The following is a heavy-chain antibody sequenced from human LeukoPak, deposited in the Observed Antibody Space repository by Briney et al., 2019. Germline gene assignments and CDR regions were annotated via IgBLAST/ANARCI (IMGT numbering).Heavy chain of an antibody. CDR2: IWYDGHNN. CDR1: GFTFSKYG. Sequence: PGGSLRLSCVASGFTFSKYGMLWVRQAPGKGLQWLAIIWYDGHNNYYADSVKGRFTISRDNSKNTLFLEMNDLKAEDTAVYYCAREWGLIAVAGGPGYWGQGTLVTVSS. J-gene: IGHJ4*02. V-gene: IGHV3-33*01. CDR3: AREWGLIAVAGGPGY. D-gene: IGHD2-21*01.